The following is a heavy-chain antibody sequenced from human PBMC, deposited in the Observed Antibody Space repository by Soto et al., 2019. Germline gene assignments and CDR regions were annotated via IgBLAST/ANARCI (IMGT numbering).Heavy chain of an antibody. CDR1: GGSFSGYY. V-gene: IGHV4-34*01. J-gene: IGHJ5*02. CDR3: ARGAYSSSREGWWYDP. CDR2: SNHSGST. Sequence: SETLSLTCAVYGGSFSGYYWSWIRKPPGKGLEWIGESNHSGSTNYNPSLKSRVTISVDTSKNQFSLKLSSVTAADTAVYYCARGAYSSSREGWWYDPWGQGTLVTVSS. D-gene: IGHD6-6*01.